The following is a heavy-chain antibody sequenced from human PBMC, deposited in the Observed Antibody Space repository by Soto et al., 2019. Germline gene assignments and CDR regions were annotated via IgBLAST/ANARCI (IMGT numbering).Heavy chain of an antibody. CDR3: ARAPAALWWFDP. D-gene: IGHD2-2*01. CDR2: INPIGGDT. J-gene: IGHJ5*02. Sequence: QAQLVQSGAEVKKPGASVKVSCKASGYTFTNYYIHWVRQAPGQGLEWMGIINPIGGDTTYAQHFQGRLTMTTDTFTSTVYMELSSLRSEDTAVYYCARAPAALWWFDPWGQGTLVTVSS. CDR1: GYTFTNYY. V-gene: IGHV1-46*01.